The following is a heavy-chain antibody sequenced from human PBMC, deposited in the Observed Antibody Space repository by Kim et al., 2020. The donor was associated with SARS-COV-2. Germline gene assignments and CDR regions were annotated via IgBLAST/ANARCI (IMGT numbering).Heavy chain of an antibody. V-gene: IGHV3-30*18. J-gene: IGHJ4*02. Sequence: GGSLRLSCAASGFTFSSYGMHWVRQAPGKGLEWVAVISYDGSNKYYADSVKGRFTISRDNSKNTLYLQMNSLRAEDTAVYYCAKGMGNSRAGATTDYWGQGTLVTVSS. CDR1: GFTFSSYG. D-gene: IGHD1-26*01. CDR2: ISYDGSNK. CDR3: AKGMGNSRAGATTDY.